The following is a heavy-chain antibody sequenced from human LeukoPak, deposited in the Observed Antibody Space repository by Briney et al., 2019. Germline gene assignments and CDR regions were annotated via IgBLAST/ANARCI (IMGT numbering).Heavy chain of an antibody. CDR2: IYYSGST. CDR1: GGSISSSNYY. V-gene: IGHV4-39*01. J-gene: IGHJ4*02. D-gene: IGHD3-10*01. CDR3: ARPHYYYGSGTYYTAIDS. Sequence: SETLSLTCTVSGGSISSSNYYWGWIRQPPGKGPEWIGSIYYSGSTYYNPSLKSRVTISVDTSKNQLSLKLSSVTAADTAVYFCARPHYYYGSGTYYTAIDSWGQGTLVTVSS.